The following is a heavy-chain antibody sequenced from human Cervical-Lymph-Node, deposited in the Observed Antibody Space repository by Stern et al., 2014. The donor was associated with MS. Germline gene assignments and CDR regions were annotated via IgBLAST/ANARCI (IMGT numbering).Heavy chain of an antibody. CDR1: GGTFSSYA. V-gene: IGHV1-69*01. CDR3: ARVGGYCSSTSCYADY. Sequence: VQLVESGAEVKKPGSSVKVSCKASGGTFSSYAISWGRQAPGQGLEWMGGIIPIFGTANYAQKFQGRVTITADESTSTAYMELSSLRSEDTAVYYCARVGGYCSSTSCYADYWGQGTLVTVSS. D-gene: IGHD2-2*01. CDR2: IIPIFGTA. J-gene: IGHJ4*02.